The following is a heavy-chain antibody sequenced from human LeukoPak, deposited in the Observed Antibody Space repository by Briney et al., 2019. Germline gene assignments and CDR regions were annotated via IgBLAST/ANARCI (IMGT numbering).Heavy chain of an antibody. D-gene: IGHD5-12*01. J-gene: IGHJ6*04. CDR3: ARDSGYDSSYYYYGMDV. V-gene: IGHV1-69*19. CDR1: GFTFSSYA. Sequence: GRSLRLSCAASGFTFSSYAMHWVRQAPGQGLEWMGGIIPIFGTANYAQKFQGRVTITADESTSTAYMELSSLRSEDTAVYYCARDSGYDSSYYYYGMDVWGKGTTVTVSS. CDR2: IIPIFGTA.